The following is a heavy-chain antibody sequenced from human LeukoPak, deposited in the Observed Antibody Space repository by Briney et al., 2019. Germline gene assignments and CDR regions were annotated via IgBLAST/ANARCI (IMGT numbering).Heavy chain of an antibody. Sequence: GASLQISCRGSCDRFTNYWIAWVRPMPGKGLGWMGIIYPGDSDTRYSPSFQGQVTISADRATSTAYLQWTSLKASDTAMYYCARRPLRSQNWFSPWGQGTLVTVSS. CDR1: CDRFTNYW. V-gene: IGHV5-51*01. CDR3: ARRPLRSQNWFSP. J-gene: IGHJ5*02. D-gene: IGHD3-10*01. CDR2: IYPGDSDT.